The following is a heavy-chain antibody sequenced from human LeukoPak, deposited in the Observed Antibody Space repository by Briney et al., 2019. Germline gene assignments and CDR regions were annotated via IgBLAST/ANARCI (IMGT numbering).Heavy chain of an antibody. J-gene: IGHJ4*02. Sequence: GGSLRLSCAASGFTVSSNYMSWVRKAPGKGLEWVSVIYSGGSTYYADSVKGRFTISRDNSKNTLYLQMNSLRAEDTAVYYCASPRDSSGYYYALGFWGQGTLVTVSS. V-gene: IGHV3-66*01. CDR1: GFTVSSNY. D-gene: IGHD3-22*01. CDR2: IYSGGST. CDR3: ASPRDSSGYYYALGF.